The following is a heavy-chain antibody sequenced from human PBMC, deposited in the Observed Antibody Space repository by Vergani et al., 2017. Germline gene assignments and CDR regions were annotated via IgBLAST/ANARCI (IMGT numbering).Heavy chain of an antibody. Sequence: QVQLVESGGGVVQPGRSLRLSCAASGFTFSSYGMHWVRQAPGKGLEWVAVISYEGSNKYYADSVKGRVTISRDNSKNTLYLQMNSLRAEDTAVYYCAKKEWGMAAAGATPGFYMDGWGKATTVTVSS. V-gene: IGHV3-30*18. CDR1: GFTFSSYG. CDR2: ISYEGSNK. J-gene: IGHJ6*03. D-gene: IGHD6-13*01. CDR3: AKKEWGMAAAGATPGFYMDG.